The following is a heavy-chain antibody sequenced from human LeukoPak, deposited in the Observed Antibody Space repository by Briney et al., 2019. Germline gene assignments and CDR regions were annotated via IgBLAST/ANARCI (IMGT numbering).Heavy chain of an antibody. CDR2: TSSSSSYI. D-gene: IGHD1-26*01. CDR1: GFTFSSYS. Sequence: GGSLRLSCAASGFTFSSYSMNWVRQPPGKGLEWVSSTSSSSSYIYYADSVKGRFTISRDNAKNSLYLQMNSLRAEDTAVYYCAKSPTREDYFDYWGQGTLVTVSS. CDR3: AKSPTREDYFDY. J-gene: IGHJ4*02. V-gene: IGHV3-21*01.